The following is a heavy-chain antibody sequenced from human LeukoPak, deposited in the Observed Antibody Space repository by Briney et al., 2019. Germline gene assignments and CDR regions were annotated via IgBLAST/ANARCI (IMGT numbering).Heavy chain of an antibody. D-gene: IGHD1-1*01. V-gene: IGHV3-30*02. CDR1: GFTFSSYG. CDR3: AKQRALNYWSQHC. J-gene: IGHJ4*02. CDR2: IQYDGSEK. Sequence: PGGSLRLSCVASGFTFSSYGMHWARQAPGKGLEWVAFIQYDGSEKYYADSVKGRFTISRDNSKNTLYLQMNSLRSDETAVYYCAKQRALNYWSQHCWGQGTLVTVSS.